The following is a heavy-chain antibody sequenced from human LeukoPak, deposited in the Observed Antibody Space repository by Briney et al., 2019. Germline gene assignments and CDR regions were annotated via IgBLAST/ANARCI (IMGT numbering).Heavy chain of an antibody. CDR3: ARVGDDYGDYGGGNDAFDI. D-gene: IGHD4-17*01. V-gene: IGHV4-34*01. CDR2: INHSGST. CDR1: GGSFSGYY. J-gene: IGHJ3*02. Sequence: PSETLSLTCAVYGGSFSGYYWSWIRQPPGKGLEWIWEINHSGSTNYNPSLKSRVTISVDTSKNQFSLKLSSVTAADTAVYYCARVGDDYGDYGGGNDAFDIWGQGTMVTVSS.